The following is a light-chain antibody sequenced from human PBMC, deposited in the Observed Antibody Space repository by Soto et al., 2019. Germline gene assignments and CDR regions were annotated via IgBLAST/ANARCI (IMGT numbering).Light chain of an antibody. CDR3: QQFHDRPFT. CDR1: QSVLYTSNNKNY. CDR2: WTS. Sequence: DIVMTQSPDSLAVSLGERATINCKSSQSVLYTSNNKNYLAWYHQRPGQSPKLLIYWTSTRESGVPDRFSGSGSGTDFTLTISSLQAEDVGVYYCQQFHDRPFTFGPGTTVDI. V-gene: IGKV4-1*01. J-gene: IGKJ3*01.